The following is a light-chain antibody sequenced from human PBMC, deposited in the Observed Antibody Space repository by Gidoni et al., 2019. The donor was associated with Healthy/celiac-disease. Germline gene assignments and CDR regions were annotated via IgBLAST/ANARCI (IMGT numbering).Light chain of an antibody. V-gene: IGKV2-28*01. CDR3: MQALQTRGLT. Sequence: DIVMTQSPLSLPVTPGAPAPISCRSSQSLLHSNGYNYLDWYLQKPGHSPQLLSYLGSNRASGVPDRFSGSGSGTDFTLKISRVEAEDVGVYYCMQALQTRGLTFGPGTKVEIK. CDR2: LGS. J-gene: IGKJ3*01. CDR1: QSLLHSNGYNY.